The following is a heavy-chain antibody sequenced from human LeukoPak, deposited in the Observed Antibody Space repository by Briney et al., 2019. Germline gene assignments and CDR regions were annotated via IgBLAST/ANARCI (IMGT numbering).Heavy chain of an antibody. CDR3: AKVAVSDYYYYYGMDV. Sequence: PGRSLRLSCAASGFTFSSYGMHWVRQAPGKGLEWVAVISYDGSNKYCADSVKGRFTISRDNSKNTLYLQMNSLRAEDTAVYYCAKVAVSDYYYYYGMDVWGQGTTVTVSS. CDR2: ISYDGSNK. J-gene: IGHJ6*02. D-gene: IGHD2-21*01. V-gene: IGHV3-30*18. CDR1: GFTFSSYG.